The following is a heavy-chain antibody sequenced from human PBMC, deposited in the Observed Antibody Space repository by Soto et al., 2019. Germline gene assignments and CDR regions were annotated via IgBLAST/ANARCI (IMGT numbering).Heavy chain of an antibody. CDR1: GFTFSSYG. CDR2: IWYDGSNK. CDR3: ARDPSLSPHYYDSSGYIKGPYFDY. J-gene: IGHJ4*02. Sequence: GGSLRLSCAASGFTFSSYGMHWVRQAPGKGLEWVAVIWYDGSNKYYADSVKGRFTISRDNSKNTLYLQMNSLRAEDTAVYYCARDPSLSPHYYDSSGYIKGPYFDYWGQGTLVTVSS. D-gene: IGHD3-22*01. V-gene: IGHV3-33*01.